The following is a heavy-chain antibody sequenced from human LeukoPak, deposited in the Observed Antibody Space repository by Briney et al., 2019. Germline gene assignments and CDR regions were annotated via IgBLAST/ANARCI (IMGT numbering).Heavy chain of an antibody. CDR2: ISGSGGST. J-gene: IGHJ4*02. D-gene: IGHD2/OR15-2a*01. Sequence: GGSLRLSCAASGFTFSSYAMSWVRQASGKGLEWVSAISGSGGSTYYADPVKGRFTISRDNSKNTLYLQMNSLRAEDTAVYYCAKASSSKGHYFDYWGQGTLVTVSS. CDR3: AKASSSKGHYFDY. CDR1: GFTFSSYA. V-gene: IGHV3-23*01.